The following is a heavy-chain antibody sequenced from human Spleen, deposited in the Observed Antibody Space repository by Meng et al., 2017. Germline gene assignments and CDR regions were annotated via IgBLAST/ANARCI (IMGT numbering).Heavy chain of an antibody. CDR2: MITGTGDT. CDR1: ADSFTSHY. Sequence: ASSMIFCNASADSFTSHYNLWLRRAPGHGVVWRGWMITGTGDTYYAQKFQGRVTLSRDTSSATVYMQLSSLRSDDTGVYYCARDRLNLYDGDGFDVWGQGTMVTVSS. V-gene: IGHV1-2*02. CDR3: ARDRLNLYDGDGFDV. D-gene: IGHD2-2*02. J-gene: IGHJ3*01.